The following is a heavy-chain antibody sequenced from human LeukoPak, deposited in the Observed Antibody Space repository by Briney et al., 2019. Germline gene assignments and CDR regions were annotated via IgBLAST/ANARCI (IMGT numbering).Heavy chain of an antibody. CDR1: GFTFSSYS. CDR3: AKDIVSGWYVSVY. D-gene: IGHD6-19*01. V-gene: IGHV3-21*04. CDR2: ISSSSSYI. Sequence: GGSLRLSCAASGFTFSSYSMTWVRQAPGKGLEWLSSISSSSSYIYYADSVKGRFTISRDNAKNSLYLQMNSLRAEDTAVYYCAKDIVSGWYVSVYWGQGTLVTVSS. J-gene: IGHJ4*02.